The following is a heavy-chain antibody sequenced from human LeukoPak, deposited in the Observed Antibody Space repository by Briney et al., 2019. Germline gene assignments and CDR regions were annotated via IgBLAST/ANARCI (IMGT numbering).Heavy chain of an antibody. CDR1: GFRFNTFW. V-gene: IGHV3-7*01. J-gene: IGHJ4*02. D-gene: IGHD3-22*01. CDR3: ARTYDSSGYYPNDY. Sequence: GGSLRLSCAASGFRFNTFWMSWVRQAPGKGLEWVANIKQDGNEKYYADSVKGRFTISRDNGKNSLYLQMNSLRAEDTAVYYCARTYDSSGYYPNDYWGQGTLVTVSS. CDR2: IKQDGNEK.